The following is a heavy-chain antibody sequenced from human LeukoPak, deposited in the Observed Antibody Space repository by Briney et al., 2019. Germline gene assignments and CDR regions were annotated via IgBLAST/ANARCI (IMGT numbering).Heavy chain of an antibody. CDR1: GGTFSSYA. J-gene: IGHJ4*02. Sequence: ASVKVSCKASGGTFSSYAISWVRQAPGQGLESMGGIIPIFGTANYAQKFQGRVTITADESTSTAYMELSSLRSEDTAVYYCARGELRYFDWPSDYFDYWGQGTLVTVSS. CDR2: IIPIFGTA. V-gene: IGHV1-69*13. CDR3: ARGELRYFDWPSDYFDY. D-gene: IGHD3-9*01.